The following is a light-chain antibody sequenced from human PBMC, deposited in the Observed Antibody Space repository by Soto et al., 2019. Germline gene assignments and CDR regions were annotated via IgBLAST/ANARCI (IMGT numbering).Light chain of an antibody. V-gene: IGKV3-15*01. CDR1: QSISAT. CDR2: GAS. J-gene: IGKJ1*01. CDR3: QQYNNWPWT. Sequence: EIVMTQSPATLSVSPGGRATLSCRASQSISATLAWYQQKPGQAPRLLIHGASTRATGFPGRFSGSGSGTDFTLTISSLQSEDFAVYYCQQYNNWPWTFGQGTKVEIK.